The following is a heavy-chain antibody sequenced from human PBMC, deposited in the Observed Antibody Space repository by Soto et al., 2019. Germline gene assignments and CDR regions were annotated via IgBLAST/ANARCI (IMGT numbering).Heavy chain of an antibody. Sequence: AGEALALACVASRFTFGKYSMPWVRQAPGKGLVWVSRINDYATTINYADSVEGRFTISRDNAKNTLYLQMNSVKVEDTAVYYCTRGGMEPFDFWGQGAMVTVSS. J-gene: IGHJ4*02. CDR3: TRGGMEPFDF. D-gene: IGHD1-1*01. CDR1: RFTFGKYS. V-gene: IGHV3-74*01. CDR2: INDYATTI.